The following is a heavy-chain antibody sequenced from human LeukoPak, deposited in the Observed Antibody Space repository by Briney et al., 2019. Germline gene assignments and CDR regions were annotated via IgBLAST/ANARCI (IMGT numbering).Heavy chain of an antibody. V-gene: IGHV4-59*08. J-gene: IGHJ4*02. CDR1: GGFISSYY. CDR2: IYYSGST. D-gene: IGHD6-13*01. Sequence: SETLSLTCTVSGGFISSYYRSWIRQPPGKGLEWIGYIYYSGSTNYNPSLKSRVTISVDTSKNQFSLKLSSVTAADTAVYYCARLAGSSWYAHYFDYWGQGTLVTVSS. CDR3: ARLAGSSWYAHYFDY.